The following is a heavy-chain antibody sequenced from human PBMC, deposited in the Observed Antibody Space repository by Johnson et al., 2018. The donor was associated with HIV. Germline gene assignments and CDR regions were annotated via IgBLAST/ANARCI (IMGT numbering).Heavy chain of an antibody. D-gene: IGHD3-10*01. CDR2: IYSGGST. J-gene: IGHJ3*02. Sequence: VQLVESGGGLLQPGGSLRLSCAASGFTVSSNYMSWVRQAPGKGLEWVSIIYSGGSTYYADSVRGRFTISRDNSKNTLYLQMTSLRAEDTAVYYCVRGLLWFGELLEAFDIWGQGTMVTVSS. V-gene: IGHV3-53*01. CDR3: VRGLLWFGELLEAFDI. CDR1: GFTVSSNY.